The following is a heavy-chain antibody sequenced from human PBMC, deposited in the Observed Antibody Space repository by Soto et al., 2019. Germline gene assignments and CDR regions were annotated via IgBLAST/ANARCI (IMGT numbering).Heavy chain of an antibody. CDR1: GDSVTSGSYY. CDR3: ARDSNWRGLDN. CDR2: IYYSGST. J-gene: IGHJ4*02. V-gene: IGHV4-61*01. Sequence: PSETLSLTCTLSGDSVTSGSYYWSWIRQPPGKGLEWIGYIYYSGSTNYNPSLKSRGTISLDTSKNQLSLKVISVTAADTAVYYCARDSNWRGLDNWGKGTLVTVSS. D-gene: IGHD1-1*01.